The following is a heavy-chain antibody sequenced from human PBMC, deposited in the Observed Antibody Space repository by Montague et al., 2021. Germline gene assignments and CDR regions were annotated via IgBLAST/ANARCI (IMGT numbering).Heavy chain of an antibody. J-gene: IGHJ6*03. D-gene: IGHD3-10*01. Sequence: SETLSLTCVVYGGSFSGYWWSWIRQPPGEGLEWVGEINHSGSTNYNPSLKSRVTISVDTSKNQFSLKLSSVTAADTAVYYCARRGGTMVRGVKGYMDVWGKGTTVTVSS. CDR3: ARRGGTMVRGVKGYMDV. V-gene: IGHV4-34*01. CDR2: INHSGST. CDR1: GGSFSGYW.